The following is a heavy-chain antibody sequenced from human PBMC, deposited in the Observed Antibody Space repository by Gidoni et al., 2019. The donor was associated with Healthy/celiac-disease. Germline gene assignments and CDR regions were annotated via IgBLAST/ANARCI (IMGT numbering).Heavy chain of an antibody. V-gene: IGHV4-31*03. CDR1: GGPLSSGGYY. D-gene: IGHD3-16*02. CDR3: ARGPLRLGELSR. Sequence: QVQLQESGPGLVKPSQTLSLTCTVSGGPLSSGGYYWSWIRQHPGKGLEWFGYIYYSGSTYDNPSLKSRVTISVDTSKNQFSRKLSSVTAADTAVYYCARGPLRLGELSRWGQGTLVTVSS. CDR2: IYYSGST. J-gene: IGHJ4*02.